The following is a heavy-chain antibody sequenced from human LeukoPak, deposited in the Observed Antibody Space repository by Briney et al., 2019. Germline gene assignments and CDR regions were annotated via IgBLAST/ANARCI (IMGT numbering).Heavy chain of an antibody. J-gene: IGHJ6*04. CDR3: ARDGRGSSFPYSYYYGMDV. Sequence: SETLSLTCTVSGGSISSGGYYWSWIRQHPGKGLEWIGYIFYSGSTYYNPSLKSRVTISVDTSKNQFSLSLSSVTAADTAVYYCARDGRGSSFPYSYYYGMDVSGNGTTVTASS. V-gene: IGHV4-31*03. CDR2: IFYSGST. CDR1: GGSISSGGYY. D-gene: IGHD2-15*01.